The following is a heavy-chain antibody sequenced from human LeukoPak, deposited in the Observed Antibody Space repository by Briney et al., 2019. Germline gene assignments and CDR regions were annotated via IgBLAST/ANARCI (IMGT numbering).Heavy chain of an antibody. V-gene: IGHV3-53*04. CDR2: IFSGGNT. J-gene: IGHJ4*02. CDR1: GFAFRSYE. CDR3: ARGDSTGGYYFDH. D-gene: IGHD3-10*01. Sequence: GGSLRLSCAASGFAFRSYEMSWVRQAPGKGLEWVSIIFSGGNTYYADSVEGRFTISRHNSKNTLYLQMNSLGDDDTAVYYCARGDSTGGYYFDHWGQGTLVTVSS.